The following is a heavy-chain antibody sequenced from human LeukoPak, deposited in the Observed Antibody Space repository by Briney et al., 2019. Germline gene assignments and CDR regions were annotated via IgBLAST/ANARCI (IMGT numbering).Heavy chain of an antibody. Sequence: GGSLRLSCVASGFTFSNYGMNWVRQAPGKGLEWVSGIVGSGVTTYYADSVKGRFTISRDNSKNTLYLQMNSLRAEDTAVYYCAKREYYDSSGYWGFDYWGQGTLVTVSS. D-gene: IGHD3-22*01. J-gene: IGHJ4*02. CDR3: AKREYYDSSGYWGFDY. CDR2: IVGSGVTT. V-gene: IGHV3-23*01. CDR1: GFTFSNYG.